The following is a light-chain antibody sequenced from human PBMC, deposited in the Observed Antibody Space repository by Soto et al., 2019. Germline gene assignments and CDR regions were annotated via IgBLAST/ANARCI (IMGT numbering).Light chain of an antibody. CDR3: QQHNNYWT. CDR1: QNINND. V-gene: IGKV1-5*03. J-gene: IGKJ1*01. Sequence: QMNQSPSTLSAFVGDRVTITFRASQNINNDLAWYQQKPGKAPQLLIYRASSLESGVPSRFSGSGSGTEFTLTITSLQPDDFATYYCQQHNNYWTFGHGTRVDIK. CDR2: RAS.